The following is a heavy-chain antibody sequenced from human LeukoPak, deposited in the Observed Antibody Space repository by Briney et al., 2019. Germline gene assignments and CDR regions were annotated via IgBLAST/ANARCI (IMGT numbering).Heavy chain of an antibody. CDR1: GYSISSGYY. CDR3: ARDISGGVYGDYG. Sequence: SETLSLTCAVSGYSISSGYYWGWIRQPPGKGLEWIGCIYHSGSTYYNPSLKSRVTISVDTSKNQFSLKLSSVTAADTAVYYCARDISGGVYGDYGWGQGTLVTVSS. J-gene: IGHJ4*02. CDR2: IYHSGST. V-gene: IGHV4-38-2*02. D-gene: IGHD4-17*01.